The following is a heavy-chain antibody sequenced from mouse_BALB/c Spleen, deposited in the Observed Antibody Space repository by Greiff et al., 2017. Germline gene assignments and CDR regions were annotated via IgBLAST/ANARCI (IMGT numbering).Heavy chain of an antibody. CDR1: GFTFSSYT. CDR3: ARRWEGAMDY. Sequence: DVKLVESGGGLVQPGGSLKLSCAASGFTFSSYTMSWVRQTPEKRLEWVAYISNGGGSTYYPDTVKGRFTISRDNAKNTLYLQMSSLKSEDTAMYYCARRWEGAMDYWGQGTSVTVSS. D-gene: IGHD2-3*01. J-gene: IGHJ4*01. CDR2: ISNGGGST. V-gene: IGHV5-12-2*01.